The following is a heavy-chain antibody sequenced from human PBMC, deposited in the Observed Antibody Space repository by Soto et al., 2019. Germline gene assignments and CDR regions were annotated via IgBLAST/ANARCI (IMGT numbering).Heavy chain of an antibody. CDR1: GCTFSSYT. Sequence: GASVKVSCKASGCTFSSYTISWVRQAPEQGLEWMGRIIPILGIANYAQKFQGRVTITADKSTSTAYMELSSLRSEDTAVYYCARDGWKYSSSSDWFDPWGQGTLVTVSS. V-gene: IGHV1-69*04. CDR3: ARDGWKYSSSSDWFDP. CDR2: IIPILGIA. D-gene: IGHD6-6*01. J-gene: IGHJ5*02.